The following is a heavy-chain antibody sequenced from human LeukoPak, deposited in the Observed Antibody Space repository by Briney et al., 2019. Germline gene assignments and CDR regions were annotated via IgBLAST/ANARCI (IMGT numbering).Heavy chain of an antibody. CDR2: IYYSGST. CDR3: ARAPGYSSSWLFDY. CDR1: GGSISSGGYY. V-gene: IGHV4-31*03. Sequence: SETLSLTCTVSGGSISSGGYYWSWIRQHPGKGLEWIGYIYYSGSTYYNPSLKSRVTISVDTSKNQYSLKLSSVTAADTAVYYCARAPGYSSSWLFDYWGQGTLVTVSS. J-gene: IGHJ4*02. D-gene: IGHD6-13*01.